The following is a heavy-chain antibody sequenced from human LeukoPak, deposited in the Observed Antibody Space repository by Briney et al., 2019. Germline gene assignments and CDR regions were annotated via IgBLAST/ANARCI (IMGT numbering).Heavy chain of an antibody. D-gene: IGHD3-22*01. CDR3: AKDPGEGYYDSSGYGPLDY. V-gene: IGHV3-30*02. CDR2: IRYDGSNK. CDR1: GFTFSSYG. J-gene: IGHJ4*02. Sequence: GGSLRLSCAASGFTFSSYGMHWVRQAPGKGLEWVAFIRYDGSNKYYADSVKGRFTISRDNSKNTLYLQMNSLRAEDTAVYYCAKDPGEGYYDSSGYGPLDYWGQGTLVTVSS.